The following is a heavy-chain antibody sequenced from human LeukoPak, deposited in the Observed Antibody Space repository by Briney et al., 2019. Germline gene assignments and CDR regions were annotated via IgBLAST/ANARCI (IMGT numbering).Heavy chain of an antibody. J-gene: IGHJ4*02. D-gene: IGHD1-1*01. CDR3: ARANWNEYYFDY. CDR1: GGTFNSYA. Sequence: SVKVSCKASGGTFNSYAITWVRQAPGQGPEWMGGIIPIFGTANYAQKFQGRVTITADESTSTAYMELSSLRSEDTAVYYCARANWNEYYFDYWGQGTLVTVSS. V-gene: IGHV1-69*13. CDR2: IIPIFGTA.